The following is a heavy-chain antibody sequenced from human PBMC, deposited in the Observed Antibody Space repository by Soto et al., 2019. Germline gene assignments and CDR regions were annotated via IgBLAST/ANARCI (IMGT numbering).Heavy chain of an antibody. CDR1: GFTFSHHD. Sequence: GGSLRLSCAASGFTFSHHDMSWVRQAPGKELEWVSAISGSGGRTHYADYVKGRFTISRDNSKNMLSLQMNSLRAEDTAVYHCAKGLSSASSFDSWGQGTLVTVSS. CDR3: AKGLSSASSFDS. J-gene: IGHJ4*02. D-gene: IGHD3-22*01. V-gene: IGHV3-23*01. CDR2: ISGSGGRT.